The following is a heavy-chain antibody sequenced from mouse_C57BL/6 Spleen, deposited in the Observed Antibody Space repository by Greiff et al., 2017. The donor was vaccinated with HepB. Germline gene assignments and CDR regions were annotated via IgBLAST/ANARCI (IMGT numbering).Heavy chain of an antibody. CDR3: ARSRDGYYGCWYFDV. V-gene: IGHV14-3*01. J-gene: IGHJ1*03. CDR2: IDPANGNT. CDR1: GFNIKNTY. Sequence: VQLQQSVAELVRPGASVKLSCTASGFNIKNTYMHWVKQRPEQGLEWIGRIDPANGNTKYAPKFQGKATITADTSSNTAYLQLSSLTSEDTAIYYWARSRDGYYGCWYFDVWGTGTTVTVSS. D-gene: IGHD2-3*01.